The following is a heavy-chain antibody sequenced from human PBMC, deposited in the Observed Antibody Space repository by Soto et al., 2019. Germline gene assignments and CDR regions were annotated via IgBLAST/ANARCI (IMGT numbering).Heavy chain of an antibody. Sequence: GGSLRLYCAASGFTFNSYWMHWVRQVPGKGLVWVSRIDTDGTYTSYADSVKGRFTISRDNAKNTLYLQMNSLRGEDTALYYCVRDTFGPRDYWGQGTLVTVSS. J-gene: IGHJ4*02. D-gene: IGHD3-16*01. CDR3: VRDTFGPRDY. CDR1: GFTFNSYW. CDR2: IDTDGTYT. V-gene: IGHV3-74*01.